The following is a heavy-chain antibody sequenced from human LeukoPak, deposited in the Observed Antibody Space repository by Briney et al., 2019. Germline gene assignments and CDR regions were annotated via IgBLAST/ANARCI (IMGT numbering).Heavy chain of an antibody. V-gene: IGHV4-59*08. Sequence: SETLSLTCTVSGASISSYYWTWIRQPPGKGLEWIGYIHYSGDTKCNPSLKSRVTISVDTSKNQVSLQLNSVTASDTAVYYCAGYCGGGSCADSWGQGTLVTVSS. J-gene: IGHJ4*02. CDR2: IHYSGDT. D-gene: IGHD2-15*01. CDR3: AGYCGGGSCADS. CDR1: GASISSYY.